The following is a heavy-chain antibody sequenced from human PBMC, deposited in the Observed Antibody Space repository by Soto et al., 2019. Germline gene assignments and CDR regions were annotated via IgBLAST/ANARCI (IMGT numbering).Heavy chain of an antibody. CDR1: GFTFSDYP. CDR2: IYSGGST. V-gene: IGHV3-66*01. CDR3: ARAQGDLSLSDFDY. Sequence: PGGSLRLSCAASGFTFSDYPMHWVRQAPGKGLEWVSIIYSGGSTYYADSVKGRFTISRDNSKNTLYLEMNSLRAEDTAVYYCARAQGDLSLSDFDYWGQGTLVTVSS. J-gene: IGHJ4*02. D-gene: IGHD3-16*02.